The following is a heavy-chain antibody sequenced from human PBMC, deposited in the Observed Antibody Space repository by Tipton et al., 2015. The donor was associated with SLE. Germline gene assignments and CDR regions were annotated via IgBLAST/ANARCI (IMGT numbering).Heavy chain of an antibody. CDR1: GFTFTNYW. V-gene: IGHV3-7*03. CDR3: AKGGTGKFDY. CDR2: INQGGSLQ. J-gene: IGHJ4*02. Sequence: SLRLSCAASGFTFTNYWMTWVRQAPGKGLECVAKINQGGSLQYYVDSVKGRFTISRDNAKNSLYLQMNSLRVEDTAVYYCAKGGTGKFDYWGQGTLVTVSS. D-gene: IGHD7-27*01.